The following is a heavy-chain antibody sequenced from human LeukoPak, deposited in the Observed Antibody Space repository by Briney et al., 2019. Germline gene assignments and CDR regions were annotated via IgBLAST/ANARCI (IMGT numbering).Heavy chain of an antibody. CDR2: FDPEDGET. V-gene: IGHV1-24*01. D-gene: IGHD1-26*01. CDR1: GYTLTELS. J-gene: IGHJ4*02. CDR3: ATDGIPGATTTLDY. Sequence: ASVKVSCKVSGYTLTELSMHWVRQAPGKGLEWMGGFDPEDGETIYAQKFQGRVTMTEDTSTDTAYMELSSLRSEVTAVYYCATDGIPGATTTLDYWGQGTLVTVSS.